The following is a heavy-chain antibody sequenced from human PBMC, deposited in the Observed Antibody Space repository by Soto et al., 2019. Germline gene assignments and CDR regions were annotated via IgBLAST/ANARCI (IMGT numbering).Heavy chain of an antibody. J-gene: IGHJ4*02. D-gene: IGHD5-18*01. CDR2: IYSGGST. CDR1: GVTVSSNY. Sequence: EVQLVESGGGLVQPGGSLRLSCAASGVTVSSNYMSWVRQAPGKGLEWVSVIYSGGSTYYADSVKGRFTISRDNSKNTRELQMTSLRAEDTAVYYCARHGYNYGGGYFDYWGQGTLVTVSS. V-gene: IGHV3-66*04. CDR3: ARHGYNYGGGYFDY.